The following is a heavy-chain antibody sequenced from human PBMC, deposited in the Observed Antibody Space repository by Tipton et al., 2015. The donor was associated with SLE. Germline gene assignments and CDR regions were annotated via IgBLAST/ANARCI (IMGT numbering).Heavy chain of an antibody. J-gene: IGHJ2*01. CDR1: GFTFSSYA. CDR3: AKGELRGYFDL. D-gene: IGHD1-26*01. V-gene: IGHV3-30-3*01. Sequence: SLRLSCAASGFTFSSYAMHWVRQAPGKGLEWVAVISYDGSNKYYTDSVKGRFTISRDNSKNTLYLQMNSLRAEDTAVYYCAKGELRGYFDLWGRGTLVTVSS. CDR2: ISYDGSNK.